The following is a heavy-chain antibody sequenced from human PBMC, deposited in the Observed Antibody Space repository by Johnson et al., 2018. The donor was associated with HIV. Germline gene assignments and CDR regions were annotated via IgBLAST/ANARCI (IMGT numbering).Heavy chain of an antibody. Sequence: QVQLVESGGGVVQPGRSLRLSCAASGFTFSSYGMHWVRQAPGKGLEWVAVISYDGSNKYYADSVKGRFTISRDNSKNTLYLQMNSLRAEDTAVYYCARGNGRLSAFDIWGQGTMVTVSS. J-gene: IGHJ3*02. CDR3: ARGNGRLSAFDI. CDR2: ISYDGSNK. CDR1: GFTFSSYG. V-gene: IGHV3-30*03.